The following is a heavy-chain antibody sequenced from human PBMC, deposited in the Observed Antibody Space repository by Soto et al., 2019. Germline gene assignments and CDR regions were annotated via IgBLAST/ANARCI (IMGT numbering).Heavy chain of an antibody. D-gene: IGHD3-16*01. CDR1: GFAFRKYA. Sequence: GGSLRLSCAASGFAFRKYALGWVRQAPGRGLEWVAGIDERSGTICSAVSVKARLTISRENSKYTLSLEMDSLRGEDTAIYYCANDQDNTDYCWYFDLWGRGTLVTVSS. CDR2: IDERSGTI. CDR3: ANDQDNTDYCWYFDL. J-gene: IGHJ2*01. V-gene: IGHV3-23*01.